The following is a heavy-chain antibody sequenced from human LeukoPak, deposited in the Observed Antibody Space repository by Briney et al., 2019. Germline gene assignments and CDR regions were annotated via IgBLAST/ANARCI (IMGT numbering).Heavy chain of an antibody. D-gene: IGHD6-13*01. CDR1: GGTFSSYA. V-gene: IGHV1-69*06. Sequence: ASVKVSCKASGGTFSSYAISWVRQAPGQGLEWMGGIIPIFGTANYAQKFQGRVTITADKSTSTAYMELSSLRSEDTAVYYCARDGGTAAGTSLLGYWGQGTLVTVSS. CDR2: IIPIFGTA. J-gene: IGHJ4*02. CDR3: ARDGGTAAGTSLLGY.